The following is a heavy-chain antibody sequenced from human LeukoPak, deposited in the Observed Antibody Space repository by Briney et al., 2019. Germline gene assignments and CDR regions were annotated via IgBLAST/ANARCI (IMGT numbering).Heavy chain of an antibody. CDR1: GYSFIDYA. D-gene: IGHD1-26*01. CDR3: ALGAYDY. J-gene: IGHJ4*02. Sequence: ASVTVSCKASGYSFIDYAIHWVRQAPGQRLEWMGWINAGDGNTRDSQNFQGRLTITRDTSASTAYMELSSLRSEDTAVYFCALGAYDYWGQGTLVTVSS. V-gene: IGHV1-3*01. CDR2: INAGDGNT.